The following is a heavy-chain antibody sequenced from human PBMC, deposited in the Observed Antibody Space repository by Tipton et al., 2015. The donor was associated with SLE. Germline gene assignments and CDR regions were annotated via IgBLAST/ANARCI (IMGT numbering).Heavy chain of an antibody. CDR3: ARHWSKGYYYGMDV. Sequence: TLSLTCTVSGGSISSSSYYWGWIRQPPGKGLEWIGSIYYSGSTYYNPSLKSRVTISGDTSKNQFSLKLSSVTAADTAVYYCARHWSKGYYYGMDVWGQGTTVTVSS. V-gene: IGHV4-39*07. J-gene: IGHJ6*02. CDR2: IYYSGST. CDR1: GGSISSSSYY.